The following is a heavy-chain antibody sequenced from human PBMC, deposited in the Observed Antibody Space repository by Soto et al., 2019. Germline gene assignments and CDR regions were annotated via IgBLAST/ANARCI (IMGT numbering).Heavy chain of an antibody. CDR1: GGSTSSGDYY. CDR3: AREQKGGDYALHAFDI. CDR2: IYYSGST. V-gene: IGHV4-30-4*01. J-gene: IGHJ3*02. D-gene: IGHD4-17*01. Sequence: SDTLSLTCTVSGGSTSSGDYYWSWIRQPPGKGLEWIGYIYYSGSTYYNPSLKSRVTISVDTSKNQFSLKLSSVTAADTAVYYCAREQKGGDYALHAFDIWGQGTMVTVSS.